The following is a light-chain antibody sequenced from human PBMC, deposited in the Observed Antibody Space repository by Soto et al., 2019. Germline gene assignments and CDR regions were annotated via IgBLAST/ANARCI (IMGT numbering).Light chain of an antibody. CDR3: HQYGNSPPS. CDR1: QSVGFTF. CDR2: AAA. Sequence: EIVLTQSPGTLSLSPGERATLSCRASQSVGFTFITWYQQIPGQAPRLLIYAAASRASGMQDRLSGSGSGIGFTLTISRREPEGLAGYYCHQYGNSPPSLGGGTKVEIK. J-gene: IGKJ4*01. V-gene: IGKV3-20*01.